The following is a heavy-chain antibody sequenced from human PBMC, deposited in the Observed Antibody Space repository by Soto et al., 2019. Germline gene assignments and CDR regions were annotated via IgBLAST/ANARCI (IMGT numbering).Heavy chain of an antibody. D-gene: IGHD2-15*01. CDR3: ARDRYCSGGSCYQRRNYNWFDP. Sequence: QVQLVQSGAEVKKPGSSVKVSCKASGGTFSSYAISWVRQAPGQGLEWMGGIIPIFGTANYAQKFQGRVTITADESTSTAYMELSSLRSEDTAVYYCARDRYCSGGSCYQRRNYNWFDPWGQGSLVTVS. V-gene: IGHV1-69*01. CDR1: GGTFSSYA. J-gene: IGHJ5*02. CDR2: IIPIFGTA.